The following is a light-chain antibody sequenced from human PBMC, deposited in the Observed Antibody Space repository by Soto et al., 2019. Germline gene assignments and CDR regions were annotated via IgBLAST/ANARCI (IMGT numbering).Light chain of an antibody. J-gene: IGKJ4*01. CDR3: QQYNSIPLT. CDR1: RSISTW. CDR2: KAS. V-gene: IGKV1-5*03. Sequence: DIEMTQSPSTVSASVGVRVTITCRASRSISTWLAWYQQKPGKAPKLLIYKASTLESGVPSRFSGSGSGTEFTLTISSVQPDDFATYSCQQYNSIPLTFGGGTKLEIK.